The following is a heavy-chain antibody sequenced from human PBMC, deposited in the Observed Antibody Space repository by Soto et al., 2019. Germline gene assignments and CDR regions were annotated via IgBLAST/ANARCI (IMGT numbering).Heavy chain of an antibody. CDR3: ARGLSYDDNGRFPAAFDL. V-gene: IGHV4-30-4*01. CDR1: GASLTSGNYY. Sequence: QVQLQESGPGLAKPSQTLSLTCTVSGASLTSGNYYWTWIRHVPGKGLEWGGYIFNTGTSFATPSLRGRLLLSMDTSVNQFSLILGSVTAADTAVYYCARGLSYDDNGRFPAAFDLWGRGTLVTVSP. D-gene: IGHD2-8*01. CDR2: IFNTGTS. J-gene: IGHJ3*01.